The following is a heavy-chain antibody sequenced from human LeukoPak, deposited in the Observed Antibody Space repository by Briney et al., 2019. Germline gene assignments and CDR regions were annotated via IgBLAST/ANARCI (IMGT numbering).Heavy chain of an antibody. Sequence: PGGSLRLSCAASGFTFSSYSMNWVRQTPGKGLEWVSYISSGSSSIYYADSVKGRFTISRDNAKNSLYLQMNSLRDEDTAAYYCARLANFWSGANDHWGQGTLVTVSS. V-gene: IGHV3-48*02. J-gene: IGHJ4*02. D-gene: IGHD3-3*01. CDR3: ARLANFWSGANDH. CDR1: GFTFSSYS. CDR2: ISSGSSSI.